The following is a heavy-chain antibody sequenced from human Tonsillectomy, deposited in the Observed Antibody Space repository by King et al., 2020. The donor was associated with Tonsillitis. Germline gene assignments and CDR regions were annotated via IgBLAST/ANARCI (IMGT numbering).Heavy chain of an antibody. J-gene: IGHJ4*02. CDR1: GYSFTSYW. V-gene: IGHV5-51*01. D-gene: IGHD3-9*01. CDR2: IYPGDSDT. CDR3: ARGETHYDILTGYYDRPYYFDY. Sequence: QLVQSGAEVKKPGESLKISCKGSGYSFTSYWIGWVRQMPGKGLEWMGIIYPGDSDTRYSPSFQGQVTISADKSISTAYLQWSSLKASDTAMYYCARGETHYDILTGYYDRPYYFDYWGQGTLVTVSS.